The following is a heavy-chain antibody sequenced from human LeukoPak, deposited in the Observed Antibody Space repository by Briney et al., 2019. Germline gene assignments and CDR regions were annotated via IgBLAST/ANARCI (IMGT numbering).Heavy chain of an antibody. D-gene: IGHD3-22*01. CDR1: GGSFSGYY. CDR2: INHSGST. CDR3: ASSATYYYDSSGYFAFDY. J-gene: IGHJ4*02. Sequence: PSETLSLTCAVYGGSFSGYYWSWIRQPPGKGLEWIGEINHSGSTNYNPSLKSRVTISVDTSKNQFSLKLSSVTAADTAVYYCASSATYYYDSSGYFAFDYWGQGTLVTVSS. V-gene: IGHV4-34*01.